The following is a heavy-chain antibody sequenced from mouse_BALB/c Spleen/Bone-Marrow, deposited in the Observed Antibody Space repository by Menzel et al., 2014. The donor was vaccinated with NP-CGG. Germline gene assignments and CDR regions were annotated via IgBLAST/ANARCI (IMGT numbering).Heavy chain of an antibody. CDR2: IDTSDSYI. V-gene: IGHV1-69*01. D-gene: IGHD2-4*01. Sequence: QVYVKQSGAEFVMPGASVKMSCKASGYTFTDKWMHWVKQRPGQGLEWIGAIDTSDSYINYNQKFKGKASLTVDASSSTAYMHLSSLTSDDSAVYYCARGGHDFSLDYWGQGTSVIVSS. CDR1: GYTFTDKW. J-gene: IGHJ4*01. CDR3: ARGGHDFSLDY.